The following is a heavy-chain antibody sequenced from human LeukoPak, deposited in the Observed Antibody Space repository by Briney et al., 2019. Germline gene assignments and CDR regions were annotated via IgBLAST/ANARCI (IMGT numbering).Heavy chain of an antibody. CDR2: ISSSSSYI. CDR3: ARDQVWFGEWPDAFDI. Sequence: GGSLRLSCAASGFTFSSYSMNWVRQAPGKGLEWVSSISSSSSYIYYADSVKGRFTISRDNAKNSLYLQMNSLRAEDTAVYYCARDQVWFGEWPDAFDIWGQGTMVTVSS. CDR1: GFTFSSYS. J-gene: IGHJ3*02. V-gene: IGHV3-21*01. D-gene: IGHD3-10*01.